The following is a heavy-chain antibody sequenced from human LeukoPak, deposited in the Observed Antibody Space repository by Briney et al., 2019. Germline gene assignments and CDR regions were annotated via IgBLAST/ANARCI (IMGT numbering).Heavy chain of an antibody. Sequence: GASVKVSCKASGYTFTGYCMYWVRQAPGQGLEWMGIINPSGGSTSYAQKFQGRVTMTRDMSTSTVYMELSSLRSEDTAVYYCARDPPGIAVAGTLDYWGQGTLVTVSS. CDR1: GYTFTGYC. V-gene: IGHV1-46*01. CDR3: ARDPPGIAVAGTLDY. J-gene: IGHJ4*02. D-gene: IGHD6-19*01. CDR2: INPSGGST.